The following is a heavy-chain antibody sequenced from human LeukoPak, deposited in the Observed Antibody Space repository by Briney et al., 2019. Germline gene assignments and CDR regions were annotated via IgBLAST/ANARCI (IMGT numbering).Heavy chain of an antibody. D-gene: IGHD4-17*01. Sequence: PSETLSLTCAVYGGSFSGYYWSWIRQPPGKGLEWIGEINHSGSTNYNPSLKSRVTISVDTSKNQFSLKLSSVTAADTAVYYCARGLYGDYPMGYFDYWGQGTLVTVSS. CDR1: GGSFSGYY. CDR3: ARGLYGDYPMGYFDY. V-gene: IGHV4-34*01. J-gene: IGHJ4*02. CDR2: INHSGST.